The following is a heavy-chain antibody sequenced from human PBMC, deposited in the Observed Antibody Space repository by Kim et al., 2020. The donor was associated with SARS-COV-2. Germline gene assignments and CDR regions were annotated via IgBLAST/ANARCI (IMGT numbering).Heavy chain of an antibody. J-gene: IGHJ4*02. Sequence: GGSLRLSCAASGFTFSSYAMTWVRQAPGKGLEWASTISDSGGRTHYADSVKGRFTISRDNSKNTLYLQLNSLRAEDTAVYYCSASDYWGQGTLVIVSS. CDR3: SASDY. CDR2: ISDSGGRT. V-gene: IGHV3-23*01. CDR1: GFTFSSYA.